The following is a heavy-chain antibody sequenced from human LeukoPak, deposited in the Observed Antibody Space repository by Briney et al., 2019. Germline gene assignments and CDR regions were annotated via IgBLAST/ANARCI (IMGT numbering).Heavy chain of an antibody. D-gene: IGHD1-26*01. Sequence: SVKVSCKASGGTFSSYAISWVRQAPGQGLEWMGGIIPIFGTANYAQKFQGRVTITADKSTSTAYMELSSLRAEDTAVYYCARGGSYLSAFDIWGQGTMVTVSS. CDR3: ARGGSYLSAFDI. CDR1: GGTFSSYA. J-gene: IGHJ3*02. CDR2: IIPIFGTA. V-gene: IGHV1-69*06.